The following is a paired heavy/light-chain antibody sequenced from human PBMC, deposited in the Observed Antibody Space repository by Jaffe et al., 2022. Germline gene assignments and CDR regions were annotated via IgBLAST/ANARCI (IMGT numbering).Heavy chain of an antibody. CDR2: INSDGTNM. D-gene: IGHD2-2*01. V-gene: IGHV3-74*01. CDR1: GFTFTNHW. J-gene: IGHJ3*02. CDR3: GSPATPLDGFDI. Sequence: EVHLVESGGGLVQPGGSLRLSCATSGFTFTNHWMHWVRQAPGKGLLWVARINSDGTNMFYVDFVRGRFTISRDNAKNTLYLEMNSLRDEDTAVYYCGSPATPLDGFDIWGQGTMVTVSS.
Light chain of an antibody. CDR2: GKD. V-gene: IGLV3-19*01. J-gene: IGLJ1*01. Sequence: SSELTQDPAVSVALGQTVKITCQGDVLRGYFANWYHQKPGQAPVLVIYGKDNRPSGIPDRFSGSTSGNTASLTITGAHPDDESDYYCFSRDSSGDRYVFGTGTKVTVL. CDR1: VLRGYF. CDR3: FSRDSSGDRYV.